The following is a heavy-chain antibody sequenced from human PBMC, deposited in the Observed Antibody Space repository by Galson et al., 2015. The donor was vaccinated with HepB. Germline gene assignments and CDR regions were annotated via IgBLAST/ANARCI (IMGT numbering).Heavy chain of an antibody. Sequence: SVKVSCKASGYTFTSYAMHWVRQAPGQRLEWMGWINAGNGNTKYSQKFQGRVTITRDTSASTAYMELSSLRSEDTAVYYCARDRSIVLMVYAHPFDPWGQGTLVTVSS. CDR1: GYTFTSYA. J-gene: IGHJ5*02. CDR2: INAGNGNT. V-gene: IGHV1-3*01. CDR3: ARDRSIVLMVYAHPFDP. D-gene: IGHD2-8*01.